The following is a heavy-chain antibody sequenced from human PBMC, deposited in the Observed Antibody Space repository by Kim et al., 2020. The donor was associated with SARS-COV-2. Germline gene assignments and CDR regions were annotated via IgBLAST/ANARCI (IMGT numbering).Heavy chain of an antibody. CDR1: GFTFSSYG. Sequence: GGSLRLSCVASGFTFSSYGMHWVRQAPGKGLEWVAVIWYDGSNKYYADSVKGRFTISRDNSKNTLYLQMNSLRAEDTAVYYCAREVAAADYYYMDVWGKGTRVTVS. J-gene: IGHJ6*03. CDR2: IWYDGSNK. CDR3: AREVAAADYYYMDV. V-gene: IGHV3-33*01. D-gene: IGHD6-13*01.